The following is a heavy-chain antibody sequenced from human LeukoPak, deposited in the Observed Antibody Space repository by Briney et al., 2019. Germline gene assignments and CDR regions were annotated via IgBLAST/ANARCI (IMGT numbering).Heavy chain of an antibody. CDR1: GGSVSSGSYY. D-gene: IGHD3-3*01. J-gene: IGHJ4*02. CDR3: AREEIFGVVIGIDY. Sequence: PETLSLTCTVSGGSVSSGSYYWSWIRQPPGKGLEWIGYIYYSGSTNYNPSLKSRVTISVDTSKNQFSLKLSSVTAADTAVCYCAREEIFGVVIGIDYWGQGTLVTVSS. CDR2: IYYSGST. V-gene: IGHV4-61*01.